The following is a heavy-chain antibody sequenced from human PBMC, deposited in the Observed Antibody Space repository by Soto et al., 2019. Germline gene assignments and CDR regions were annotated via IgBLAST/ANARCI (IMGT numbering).Heavy chain of an antibody. D-gene: IGHD2-21*02. Sequence: QVQLVQSGAEEKKPGASVKVSCKASGYTFTSYAMHWVRQAPGQRLEWMGWINAGNGNTKYSQKFQGRVTITRDTSASTAYMELSSLRSEDTAVYYCASAYCGGDCSNYYYGMAVWGQGTTVTVSS. CDR2: INAGNGNT. CDR1: GYTFTSYA. CDR3: ASAYCGGDCSNYYYGMAV. V-gene: IGHV1-3*05. J-gene: IGHJ6*01.